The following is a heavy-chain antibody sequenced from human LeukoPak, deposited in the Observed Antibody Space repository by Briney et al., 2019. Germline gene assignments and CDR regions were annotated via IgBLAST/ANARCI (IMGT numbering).Heavy chain of an antibody. CDR3: ASQLRFLEWLPYYYYGMDV. J-gene: IGHJ6*02. CDR1: GGTFSSYA. Sequence: ASVKVSCKASGGTFSSYAISWVRQAPGQGLEWMGRIIPILGIANCAQKFQGRVTITADKSTSTAYMELSSLRSEDTAVYYCASQLRFLEWLPYYYYGMDVWGQGTTVTVSS. V-gene: IGHV1-69*04. D-gene: IGHD3-3*01. CDR2: IIPILGIA.